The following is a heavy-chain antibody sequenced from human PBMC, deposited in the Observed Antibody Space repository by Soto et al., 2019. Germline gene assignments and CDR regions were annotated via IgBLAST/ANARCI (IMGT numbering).Heavy chain of an antibody. CDR3: AKGGYYSLFDI. D-gene: IGHD3-16*01. CDR1: GFPFSSYA. V-gene: IGHV3-23*01. Sequence: VETLSLSCIASGFPFSSYAMSWVRQTPGKGLEWVSGISGSGGRTYYADSVKGLFTISRDNSNNTLSLQMHILRVEDTAVYFCAKGGYYSLFDIWGQGTMVTVSS. CDR2: ISGSGGRT. J-gene: IGHJ3*02.